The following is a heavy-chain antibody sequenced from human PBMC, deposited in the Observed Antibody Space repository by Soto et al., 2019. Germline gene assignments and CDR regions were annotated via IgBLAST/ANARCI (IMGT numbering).Heavy chain of an antibody. CDR3: ARAKKYGGSSGGWFDY. CDR2: TYYRSNWYT. CDR1: GDSVSSTSTA. Sequence: SQTLSLTCAISGDSVSSTSTAWSWIRQSPSRGLEWLGRTYYRSNWYTDYAVSVKSRITISPDTSKNQFSLKLRSVTAADTAVYYCARAKKYGGSSGGWFDYWGQGALVTVSS. J-gene: IGHJ4*02. V-gene: IGHV6-1*01. D-gene: IGHD2-15*01.